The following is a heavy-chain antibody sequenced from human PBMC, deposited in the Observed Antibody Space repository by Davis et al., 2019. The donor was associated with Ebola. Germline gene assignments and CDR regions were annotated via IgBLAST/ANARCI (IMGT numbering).Heavy chain of an antibody. CDR1: GLTFDDYA. D-gene: IGHD3-10*01. CDR3: AKDFYGSGSYIDA. J-gene: IGHJ5*02. CDR2: ITLNSGTT. Sequence: SLKISCATSGLTFDDYAMHWFRQAPGKGLEWVSGITLNSGTTAYADSVKGRFTISRDNAKASLYLQMNSLRTEDTAFYYCAKDFYGSGSYIDAWGQGTLVAVSS. V-gene: IGHV3-9*01.